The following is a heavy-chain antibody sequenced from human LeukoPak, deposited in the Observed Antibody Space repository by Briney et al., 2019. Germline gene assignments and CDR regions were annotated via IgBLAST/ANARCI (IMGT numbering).Heavy chain of an antibody. J-gene: IGHJ4*02. CDR2: ISSSGSTI. CDR1: GFTFSSYE. D-gene: IGHD6-19*01. CDR3: ASPVAVAGSY. V-gene: IGHV3-48*03. Sequence: GGSLRLSCAASGFTFSSYEMNWVRQAPGKGLEWVSYISSSGSTIYYADSVKGRFTISRDNAKNSLYLQMNSLRAEDTAVYYCASPVAVAGSYWGQGTLVTVSS.